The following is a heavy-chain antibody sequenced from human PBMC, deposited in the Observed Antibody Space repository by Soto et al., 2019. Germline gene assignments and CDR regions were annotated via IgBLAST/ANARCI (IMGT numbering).Heavy chain of an antibody. J-gene: IGHJ5*02. V-gene: IGHV1-18*01. CDR3: GREEFYQWNGGDWLDP. CDR1: GYTFTSYG. CDR2: ISGYNGNT. Sequence: QVQLVQSGAEVKKPGASVKVSCKSSGYTFTSYGISWVRQAPGQGLEWMGWISGYNGNTNYAQKLQGRVTMTTDTFEHTDNMALVRLRFDDASVYYWGREEFYQWNGGDWLDPWGQGTLVTVSS. D-gene: IGHD1-1*01.